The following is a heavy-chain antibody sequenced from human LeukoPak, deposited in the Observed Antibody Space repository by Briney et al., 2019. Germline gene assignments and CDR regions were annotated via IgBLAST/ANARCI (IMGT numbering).Heavy chain of an antibody. CDR2: ISSSGTYI. CDR3: AKMIAVAVPFDY. V-gene: IGHV3-21*04. Sequence: GGSLRLSCAASGFTFSIYSMNWVRQAPGKGLEWVSSISSSGTYINYADSVKGRFTISRDNAKNSLYLQMSSLRAEDTAVYYCAKMIAVAVPFDYWGQGTLVTVSS. CDR1: GFTFSIYS. J-gene: IGHJ4*02. D-gene: IGHD6-19*01.